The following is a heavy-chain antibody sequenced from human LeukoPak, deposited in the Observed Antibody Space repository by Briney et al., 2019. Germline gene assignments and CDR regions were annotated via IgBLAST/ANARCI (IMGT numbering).Heavy chain of an antibody. CDR3: ARSDTAYSSTWYPY. J-gene: IGHJ4*02. Sequence: GASVKVSCKASGYSFTSYGISWVRQAPGQGLEWMGWISADNGNTNYAQKLQGRVTMTTDTSTSTAYMELRSLRSDDTAMYYCARSDTAYSSTWYPYWGQGTLVTVSS. D-gene: IGHD6-13*01. V-gene: IGHV1-18*01. CDR2: ISADNGNT. CDR1: GYSFTSYG.